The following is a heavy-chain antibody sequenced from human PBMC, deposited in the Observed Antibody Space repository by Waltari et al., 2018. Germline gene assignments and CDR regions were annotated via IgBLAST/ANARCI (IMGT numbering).Heavy chain of an antibody. V-gene: IGHV1-69*14. D-gene: IGHD3-3*02. J-gene: IGHJ6*03. Sequence: QVQLVQSGAEVKKPGSSVKVSCKASGGTFSSYAISWVRQAPGQGLEWMGGIIPIFGTANYAQKFQGRVTITADKSTSTAYMELSSLRSEDTAVYYCARGLAEQLNYYYYYYYMDVWGKGTTVTVSS. CDR3: ARGLAEQLNYYYYYYYMDV. CDR1: GGTFSSYA. CDR2: IIPIFGTA.